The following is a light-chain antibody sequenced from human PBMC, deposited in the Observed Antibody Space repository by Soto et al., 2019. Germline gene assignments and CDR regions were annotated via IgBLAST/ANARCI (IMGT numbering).Light chain of an antibody. CDR1: QSISNY. Sequence: DTQMTQSPSSLSASVGDRVTITCRTTQSISNYLNWYQQKLGSAPKLLIYAASSLQSGVPSRFSGSGSGTDFTLTINGLQPEDFATYYCQQSYSAPKTFGQGTKVEIK. V-gene: IGKV1-39*01. CDR2: AAS. J-gene: IGKJ1*01. CDR3: QQSYSAPKT.